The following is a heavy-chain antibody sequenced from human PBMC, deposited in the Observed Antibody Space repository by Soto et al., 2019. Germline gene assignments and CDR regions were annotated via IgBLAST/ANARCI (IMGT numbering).Heavy chain of an antibody. Sequence: SETLSLTCAVSGGSISSGGYSWSWIRQPPGKGLEWIGYIYHSGSTYYNPSLKSRVTISVDRSKNQFSLKLSSVTAADTAVYYCARVNWGTPLNNWFDSWGQGTLVTVSS. D-gene: IGHD7-27*01. CDR2: IYHSGST. V-gene: IGHV4-30-2*01. CDR1: GGSISSGGYS. CDR3: ARVNWGTPLNNWFDS. J-gene: IGHJ5*01.